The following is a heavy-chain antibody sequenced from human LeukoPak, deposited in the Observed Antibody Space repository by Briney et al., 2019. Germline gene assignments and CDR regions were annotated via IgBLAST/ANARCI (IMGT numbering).Heavy chain of an antibody. CDR1: GGSFSGYY. CDR3: ARGRVLWFGESNWFDP. D-gene: IGHD3-10*01. CDR2: INHSGST. Sequence: SETLSLTCAVYGGSFSGYYWSWIRQPPGKGLEWIGEINHSGSTNYNPSLKSRVTISVDTSKNQFSLKLSSVTAADTAVYYCARGRVLWFGESNWFDPWGQGTLVTVSS. V-gene: IGHV4-34*01. J-gene: IGHJ5*02.